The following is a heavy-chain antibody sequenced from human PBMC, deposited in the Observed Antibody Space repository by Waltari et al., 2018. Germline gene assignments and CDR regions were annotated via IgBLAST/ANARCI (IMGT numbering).Heavy chain of an antibody. Sequence: QVQLQQWGAGLLKPSETLSLTCAVYDGSFRSYYWSWIRQPPGKGLEWIGEINHSGSTNYNPSLESRVTIPIDTSKNQFSLKLSSVTAADTAVYYCARSPNWRIAARPFDYWGQGTLVTVSS. CDR3: ARSPNWRIAARPFDY. J-gene: IGHJ4*02. CDR1: DGSFRSYY. V-gene: IGHV4-34*01. CDR2: INHSGST. D-gene: IGHD6-6*01.